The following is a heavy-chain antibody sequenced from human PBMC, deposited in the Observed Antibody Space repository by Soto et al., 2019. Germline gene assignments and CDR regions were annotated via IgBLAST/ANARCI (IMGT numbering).Heavy chain of an antibody. J-gene: IGHJ4*02. CDR3: AGGYYYDSSGYYSNAYYFDY. D-gene: IGHD3-22*01. Sequence: QVQLVQSGAEVQKPGSSVKVSCKASGGTFSSYAISWVRQAPGQGLEWMGGIIPIFGTANYAQKFQGRVTITADESTSTAYMELSSLRSEDTAVYYCAGGYYYDSSGYYSNAYYFDYWGQGTLVTVSS. CDR1: GGTFSSYA. V-gene: IGHV1-69*01. CDR2: IIPIFGTA.